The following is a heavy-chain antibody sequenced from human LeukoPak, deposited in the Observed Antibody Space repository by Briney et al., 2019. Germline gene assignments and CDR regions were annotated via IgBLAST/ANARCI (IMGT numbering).Heavy chain of an antibody. CDR1: GYSFTNYW. CDR3: ARLGARTYYYDSSLGY. CDR2: IYPGDSDT. J-gene: IGHJ4*02. D-gene: IGHD3-22*01. Sequence: GESLKISFKGSGYSFTNYWIGWVRQMPGKGLEGMGSIYPGDSDTRYSPSFHGQVTISADKSISTAYLQWSRLKGSDTAMYYCARLGARTYYYDSSLGYWGQGTLVTVSS. V-gene: IGHV5-51*01.